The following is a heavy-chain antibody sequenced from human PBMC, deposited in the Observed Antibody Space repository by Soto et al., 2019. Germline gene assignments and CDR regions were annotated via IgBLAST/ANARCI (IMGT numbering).Heavy chain of an antibody. CDR1: GFTFSSYG. J-gene: IGHJ4*02. D-gene: IGHD1-26*01. CDR2: IWYDGSNK. Sequence: GGSLRLSCAASGFTFSSYGMHWVRQAPGKGLEWVAVIWYDGSNKYYADSVKGRFTISRDNSKNTLYLQMNSLRAEDTAVYYCASAVGARGEDYFDYWGQGTLVTVSS. V-gene: IGHV3-33*01. CDR3: ASAVGARGEDYFDY.